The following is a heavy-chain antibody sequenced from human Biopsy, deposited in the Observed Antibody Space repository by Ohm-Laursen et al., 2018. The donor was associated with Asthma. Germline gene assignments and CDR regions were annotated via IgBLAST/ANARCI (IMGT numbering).Heavy chain of an antibody. J-gene: IGHJ5*02. V-gene: IGHV1-69*01. CDR3: ARVLTTEEGDTWFDP. CDR1: GGTFSNYV. Sequence: GSSVKVSCKTSGGTFSNYVFSWVRQAPGQGLEWMGGIIPMFGTTKYTQKFQARVSITADEATSTVYMELSSLRSEDTAVYYCARVLTTEEGDTWFDPWGQGTLVTASS. CDR2: IIPMFGTT. D-gene: IGHD4-11*01.